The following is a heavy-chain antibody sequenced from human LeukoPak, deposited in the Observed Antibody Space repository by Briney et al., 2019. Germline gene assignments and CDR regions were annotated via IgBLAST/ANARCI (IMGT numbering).Heavy chain of an antibody. CDR2: ISAYNGNT. J-gene: IGHJ4*02. CDR1: GYTFTSYG. V-gene: IGHV1-18*04. D-gene: IGHD6-13*01. CDR3: ARGRGIAAAGSSFDY. Sequence: ASVKVSCEASGYTFTSYGISWVRQAPGQGLEWMGWISAYNGNTNYAQKLQGRVTMTTDTSTSTAYMELRSLRSDDTAVYYCARGRGIAAAGSSFDYWGQGTLVTVSS.